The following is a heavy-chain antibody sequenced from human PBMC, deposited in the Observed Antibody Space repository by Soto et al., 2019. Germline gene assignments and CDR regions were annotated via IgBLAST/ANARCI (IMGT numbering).Heavy chain of an antibody. CDR2: INTDGSIT. J-gene: IGHJ3*02. CDR1: GFTFSSYW. V-gene: IGHV3-74*01. D-gene: IGHD6-13*01. Sequence: EVQLVESGGGLVQPGGSLRLSCTASGFTFSSYWMHWVRQAPGKGLVWVSRINTDGSITNYADSVKGRFTISRDNAKNTLFLQMNSLRAEDTALYYCARAYSSGWYNAFHIWGQGTMVTVSS. CDR3: ARAYSSGWYNAFHI.